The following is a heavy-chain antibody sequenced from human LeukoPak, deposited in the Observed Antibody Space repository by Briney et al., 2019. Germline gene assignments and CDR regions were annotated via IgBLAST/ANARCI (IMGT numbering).Heavy chain of an antibody. CDR3: ATELGGGIYV. J-gene: IGHJ6*02. CDR2: IYYSGST. Sequence: SETLSLTSSASGFSISSYYWSWIRQPPGKGLEWIGYIYYSGSTNYNPSLKSRVTISVDPSKNQFSLELSSVTAADTAVYYCATELGGGIYVWGQGTTVTVSS. D-gene: IGHD1-14*01. V-gene: IGHV4-59*01. CDR1: GFSISSYY.